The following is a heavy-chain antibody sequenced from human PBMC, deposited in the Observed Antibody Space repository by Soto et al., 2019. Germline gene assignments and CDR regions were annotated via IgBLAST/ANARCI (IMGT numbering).Heavy chain of an antibody. CDR3: ARDDDNDANALDY. CDR1: GFTFSKYG. J-gene: IGHJ4*02. CDR2: IWNDGIRK. Sequence: GSLRLSCAASGFTFSKYGMHWVRQAPGKGLEWVALIWNDGIRKVYVDSVKGRFTISRDNSKNTLDLQMNNLRDEDTAVYYCARDDDNDANALDYWGPGTLVTVSS. V-gene: IGHV3-33*01.